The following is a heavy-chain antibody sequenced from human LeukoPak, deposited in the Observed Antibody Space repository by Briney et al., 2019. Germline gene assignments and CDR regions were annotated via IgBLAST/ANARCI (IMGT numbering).Heavy chain of an antibody. CDR3: ARGHIVMDV. CDR2: IKQDGSEK. J-gene: IGHJ6*04. D-gene: IGHD5-12*01. Sequence: GGSLTLSCALSGFTFSSWWMTWVRQAPGKGLEWVANIKQDGSEKNYVDSVKGRFTISRDNAKNSLDLQMNRLRAEDTAVYYCARGHIVMDVWGKGTTVTVSS. V-gene: IGHV3-7*01. CDR1: GFTFSSWW.